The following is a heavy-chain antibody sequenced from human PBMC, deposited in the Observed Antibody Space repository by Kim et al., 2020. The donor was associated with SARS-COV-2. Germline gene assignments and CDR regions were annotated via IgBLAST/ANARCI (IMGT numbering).Heavy chain of an antibody. J-gene: IGHJ4*02. Sequence: GGSLRLSCAASGFTFSSYGMHWVRQAPGKGLEWVAVISYDGSNKYYADSVKGRFTISRDNSKNTLYLQMNSLRAEDTAVYYCAKEVSISLQRQWLVTSTFDYWCQGTLVTVSS. CDR1: GFTFSSYG. CDR2: ISYDGSNK. CDR3: AKEVSISLQRQWLVTSTFDY. V-gene: IGHV3-30*18. D-gene: IGHD6-19*01.